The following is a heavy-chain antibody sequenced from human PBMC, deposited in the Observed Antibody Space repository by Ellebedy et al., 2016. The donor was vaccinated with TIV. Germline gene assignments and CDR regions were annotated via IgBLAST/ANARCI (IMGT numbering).Heavy chain of an antibody. CDR2: INSGGGST. CDR1: GFTFSTYW. V-gene: IGHV3-74*01. Sequence: GEFLKISCAASGFTFSTYWMHWVRQAPGKGLVWVSHINSGGGSTNYADSVKGRFTISRDNAKNTLYLQMNSLRAEDTAVYYCAFQTGGAVYWGPGTLVTVSS. CDR3: AFQTGGAVY. D-gene: IGHD4/OR15-4a*01. J-gene: IGHJ4*02.